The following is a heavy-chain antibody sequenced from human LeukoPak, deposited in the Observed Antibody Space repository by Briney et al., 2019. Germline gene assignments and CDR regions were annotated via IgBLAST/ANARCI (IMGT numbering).Heavy chain of an antibody. V-gene: IGHV4-61*02. J-gene: IGHJ4*02. Sequence: SETLSLTCTVSGGSISSGSYYWSWIRQPAGKGLEWIGRIYTSGSTNYNPSLKSRVTISVDTSKNQFSLKLSSVTAADTAVYYCAGDQSRTTVTTVDYYFDYWGQGTLVTVSS. CDR2: IYTSGST. CDR1: GGSISSGSYY. D-gene: IGHD4-17*01. CDR3: AGDQSRTTVTTVDYYFDY.